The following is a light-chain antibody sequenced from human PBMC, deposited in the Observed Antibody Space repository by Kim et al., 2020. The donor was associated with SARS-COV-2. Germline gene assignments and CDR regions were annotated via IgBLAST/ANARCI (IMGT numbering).Light chain of an antibody. CDR3: RQEYTYPRSST. V-gene: IGKV1-6*01. J-gene: IGKJ1*01. Sequence: AIQLTQSPSSLSASVGDRVIITCRASQGIRNELGWFQQRPGKAPKLLIYAASTLESGVPSRFSGSGSCTDFTLTINSLQPEDFATYYCRQEYTYPRSSTFGQGAKVDI. CDR2: AAS. CDR1: QGIRNE.